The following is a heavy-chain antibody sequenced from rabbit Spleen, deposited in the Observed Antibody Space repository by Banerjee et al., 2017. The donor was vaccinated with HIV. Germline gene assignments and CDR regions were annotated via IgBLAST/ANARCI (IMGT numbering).Heavy chain of an antibody. J-gene: IGHJ6*01. Sequence: QEQLVESGGGLVKPGASLTLTCKASGFPFSDKAVMCWVRQAPGKGLEWIACINVLTGKAVYASWAKGRFTFSKTSSTTVTLQMTSLTAADTATYFCARGTYGYSGGYYLAYGIDLWGPGTLVTVS. D-gene: IGHD1-1*01. CDR3: ARGTYGYSGGYYLAYGIDL. CDR1: GFPFSDKAV. CDR2: INVLTGKA. V-gene: IGHV1S45*01.